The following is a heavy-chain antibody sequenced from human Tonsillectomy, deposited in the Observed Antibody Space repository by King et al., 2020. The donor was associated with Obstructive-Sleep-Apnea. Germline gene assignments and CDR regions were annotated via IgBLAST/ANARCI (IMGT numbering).Heavy chain of an antibody. CDR3: AIWLSGYLDY. CDR1: GYTFTGYY. J-gene: IGHJ4*02. V-gene: IGHV1-2*02. Sequence: QLVQSGAEVKKPGASVKVSCKASGYTFTGYYIHWVRQAPGQGLEWMGWINPNSGGTNYAENFQGRVSMTRDTSISTAYMELSRLRSDDTAVYYCAIWLSGYLDYWGQGTLVTVSS. CDR2: INPNSGGT. D-gene: IGHD5-18*01.